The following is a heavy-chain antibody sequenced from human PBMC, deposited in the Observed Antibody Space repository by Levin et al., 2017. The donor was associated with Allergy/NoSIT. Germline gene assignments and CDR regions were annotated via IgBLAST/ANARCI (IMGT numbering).Heavy chain of an antibody. CDR2: INPNTGGK. J-gene: IGHJ5*02. D-gene: IGHD5-12*01. V-gene: IGHV1-2*02. Sequence: PLASVKVSCKASGYIFTDYYIHWVRQAPGQGLEWVGCINPNTGGKNYAQKFQARVTMTRDTSINTAYLELRSDDPAVYYCTRGNNGYFRYNYFDPWGQGTLVTVSS. CDR3: TRGNNGYFRYNYFDP. CDR1: GYIFTDYY.